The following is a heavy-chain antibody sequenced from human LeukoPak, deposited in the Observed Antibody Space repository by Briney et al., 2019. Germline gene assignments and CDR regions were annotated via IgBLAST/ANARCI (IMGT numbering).Heavy chain of an antibody. Sequence: ASVKVSCKASGYTFTGYYMHWVRQAPGQGLEWMGWISPNSGGTKYAQKFQGRVTMTRDTSISTAYMELSRLRSDDTAVYYCAIFYQDIVVVEDAFDIWGQGTMVTVSS. CDR2: ISPNSGGT. CDR3: AIFYQDIVVVEDAFDI. D-gene: IGHD2-15*01. J-gene: IGHJ3*02. CDR1: GYTFTGYY. V-gene: IGHV1-2*02.